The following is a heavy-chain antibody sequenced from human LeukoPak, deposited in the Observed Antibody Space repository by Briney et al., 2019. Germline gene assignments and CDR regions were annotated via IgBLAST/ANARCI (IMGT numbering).Heavy chain of an antibody. CDR1: GFSFSNYW. D-gene: IGHD3-10*02. CDR2: ISSDGSDT. CDR3: VRDLRSADY. V-gene: IGHV3-74*01. J-gene: IGHJ4*01. Sequence: GGSLRLSCAASGFSFSNYWMHWVRQAPGKGLVWVSRISSDGSDTIYADSVKGRFTMSRDNAKNTLYLQMNRLRAEDTTVYYCVRDLRSADYWGHGALVIASS.